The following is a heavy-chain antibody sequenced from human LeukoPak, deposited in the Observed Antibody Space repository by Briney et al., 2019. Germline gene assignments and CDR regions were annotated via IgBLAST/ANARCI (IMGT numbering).Heavy chain of an antibody. J-gene: IGHJ4*02. CDR1: GFTFSDYY. CDR2: ISSSGSTI. V-gene: IGHV3-11*04. D-gene: IGHD6-13*01. Sequence: GGSLRLSCAASGFTFSDYYMSWIRQAPGKGLEWVSYISSSGSTIYYADSVKGRFTISRDNAKNSLYLQMNGLRAEDTAVYYCARDRLLPYSSSWYYFDYWGQGTLVTVSS. CDR3: ARDRLLPYSSSWYYFDY.